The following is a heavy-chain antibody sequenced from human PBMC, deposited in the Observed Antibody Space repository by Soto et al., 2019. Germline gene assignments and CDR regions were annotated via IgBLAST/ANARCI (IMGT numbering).Heavy chain of an antibody. CDR1: GGSISSGGYY. V-gene: IGHV4-31*03. D-gene: IGHD3-22*01. CDR2: IYYSGST. Sequence: SETLSLTCTVSGGSISSGGYYWSWIRQHPGKGLEWIGYIYYSGSTYYNPSLKSRVTISVDTSKNQFSLKLSSVTAADTAVYYCAGYYDSSGYYYDRYNWFDPWGQGTLVTVS. CDR3: AGYYDSSGYYYDRYNWFDP. J-gene: IGHJ5*02.